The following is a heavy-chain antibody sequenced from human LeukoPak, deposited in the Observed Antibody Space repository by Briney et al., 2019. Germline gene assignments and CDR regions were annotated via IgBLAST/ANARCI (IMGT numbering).Heavy chain of an antibody. CDR3: ARGSGVVPAAIDY. V-gene: IGHV1-18*01. D-gene: IGHD2-2*02. CDR1: GYTFTIYG. CDR2: ISAYNGNT. Sequence: ASVRVSCKASGYTFTIYGISWVRQAPGQGREWVGWISAYNGNTNYSQKLQGRVTITPDTSTSTAYMELRSRRSDDTAVYYCARGSGVVPAAIDYWGQGTLVTVSS. J-gene: IGHJ4*02.